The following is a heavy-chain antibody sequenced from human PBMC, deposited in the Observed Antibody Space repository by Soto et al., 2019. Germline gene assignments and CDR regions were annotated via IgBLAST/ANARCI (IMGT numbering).Heavy chain of an antibody. CDR1: GYTFTGYY. Sequence: ASVKVSCKASGYTFTGYYMHWVRQAPGQGLEWMGWINPNSGGTNYAQKFQGRVTMTRDTSISTAYMELSRLRSDDTAVYYCAREYSSSSEARYYYYGMDVWGQGTTVTVSS. CDR2: INPNSGGT. V-gene: IGHV1-2*02. CDR3: AREYSSSSEARYYYYGMDV. J-gene: IGHJ6*02. D-gene: IGHD6-6*01.